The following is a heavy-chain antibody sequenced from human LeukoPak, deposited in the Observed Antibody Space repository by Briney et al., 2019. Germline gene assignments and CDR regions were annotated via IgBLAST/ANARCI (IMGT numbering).Heavy chain of an antibody. V-gene: IGHV4-34*01. J-gene: IGHJ4*02. Sequence: SETLSLTCTVSGGSVSSYYWSWIRQPPGKGLEWIGEINHSGSTNYNPSLKSRVTISVDTSKNQFSLKLSSVTAADTAVYYCARGVGLRCLDYCGQGTLVTVSS. D-gene: IGHD4-17*01. CDR1: GGSVSSYY. CDR2: INHSGST. CDR3: ARGVGLRCLDY.